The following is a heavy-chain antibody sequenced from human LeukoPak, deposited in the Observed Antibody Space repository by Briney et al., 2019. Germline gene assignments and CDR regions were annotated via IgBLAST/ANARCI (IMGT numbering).Heavy chain of an antibody. CDR2: ISYDGSNK. CDR1: GFTFSSYG. D-gene: IGHD6-19*01. CDR3: AKDRYSSGLYFDY. J-gene: IGHJ4*02. Sequence: PGGSLRLSCAASGFTFSSYGMHWVRQAPGKGLEWVAVISYDGSNKYYADSVKGRFTISRDNSKNTLYLQTNSLRAEDTAVYYCAKDRYSSGLYFDYWGQGTLVTVSS. V-gene: IGHV3-30*18.